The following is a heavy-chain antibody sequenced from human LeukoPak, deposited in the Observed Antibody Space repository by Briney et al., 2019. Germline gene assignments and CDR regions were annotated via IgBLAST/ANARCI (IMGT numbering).Heavy chain of an antibody. V-gene: IGHV3-48*04. CDR2: ISSSSSTI. CDR1: GFTFSSYS. J-gene: IGHJ4*02. CDR3: AREDEIAVAGTVDY. Sequence: GGSLRLSCAASGFTFSSYSMNWVRQAPGKGLEWVSYISSSSSTIYYADSVKGRFTISRDNAKNSLYLQMNSLRAEDTAVYYCAREDEIAVAGTVDYWGQGTLVTVSS. D-gene: IGHD6-19*01.